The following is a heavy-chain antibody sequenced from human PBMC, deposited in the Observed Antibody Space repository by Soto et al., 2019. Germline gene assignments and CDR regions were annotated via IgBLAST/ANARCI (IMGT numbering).Heavy chain of an antibody. CDR1: GFTFSDYY. CDR3: ARAGYCSGGICSTAFEY. J-gene: IGHJ4*02. CDR2: SRNKANSYTT. Sequence: GGSLRLSCAASGFTFSDYYIDWVRQAPGKGLEWIGRSRNKANSYTTECAASVKGRFIISRDDSRDSVYLQMDSLETGDTAVYYCARAGYCSGGICSTAFEYWGQGTLVTVSS. D-gene: IGHD2-15*01. V-gene: IGHV3-72*01.